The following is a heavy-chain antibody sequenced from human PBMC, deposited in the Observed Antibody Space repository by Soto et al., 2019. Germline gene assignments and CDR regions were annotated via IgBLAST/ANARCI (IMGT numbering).Heavy chain of an antibody. D-gene: IGHD1-26*01. Sequence: GLSNRLCSGASRLTFNSYAMSWVRQAPGKGLEWVSAISGSGGSTYYADSVKGRFTISRDNSKNTLYLQMNSLRAEDTVVYYCTKAPSEGATFPWPYWGQALLDTVSS. J-gene: IGHJ4*02. CDR3: TKAPSEGATFPWPY. CDR2: ISGSGGST. CDR1: RLTFNSYA. V-gene: IGHV3-23*01.